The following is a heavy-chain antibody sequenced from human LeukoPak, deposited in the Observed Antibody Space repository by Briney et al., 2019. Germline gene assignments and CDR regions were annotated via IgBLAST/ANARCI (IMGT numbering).Heavy chain of an antibody. CDR3: AKVGYYDSSGYPDC. Sequence: GGSLRLSCAASGFTFSSYAMSWVRQAPGKGLEWVSAISGSGGSTYYADSVKGRFTISRDNSKNTLYLQMNSLRAEDTAVYYCAKVGYYDSSGYPDCWGQGTLVTVSS. J-gene: IGHJ4*02. CDR2: ISGSGGST. CDR1: GFTFSSYA. V-gene: IGHV3-23*01. D-gene: IGHD3-22*01.